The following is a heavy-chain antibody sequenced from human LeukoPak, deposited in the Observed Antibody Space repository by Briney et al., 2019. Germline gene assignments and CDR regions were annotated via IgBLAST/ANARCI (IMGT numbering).Heavy chain of an antibody. D-gene: IGHD1-26*01. CDR1: GFTFSKNT. Sequence: GGSLRLSCAASGFTFSKNTMSWVRQAPGQGLEWVSAMSGSGDSSYYADSVKGRFTISRDISKNTLYLQMNSLGVEDTAVYYCAKNKWERSGAFDIWGQGTMVTVSS. V-gene: IGHV3-23*01. J-gene: IGHJ3*02. CDR3: AKNKWERSGAFDI. CDR2: MSGSGDSS.